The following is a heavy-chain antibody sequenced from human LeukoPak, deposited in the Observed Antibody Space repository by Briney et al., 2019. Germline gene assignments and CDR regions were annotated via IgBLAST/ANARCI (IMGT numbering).Heavy chain of an antibody. CDR3: ARGIAAAGTGSFDY. Sequence: GSLRLSCAASRFTVSSNYMSWVRQAPGKGLEWVSVIYSGGTTYYADSVKGRFTISRDNSKNTLYLQMNSLRVEDTAVYYCARGIAAAGTGSFDYWGQGTLVTVSS. V-gene: IGHV3-66*01. CDR1: RFTVSSNY. D-gene: IGHD6-13*01. J-gene: IGHJ4*02. CDR2: IYSGGTT.